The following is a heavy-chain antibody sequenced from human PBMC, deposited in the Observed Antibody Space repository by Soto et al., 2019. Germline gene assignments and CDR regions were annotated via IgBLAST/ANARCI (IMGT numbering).Heavy chain of an antibody. CDR1: GYSFTSYW. CDR3: ARHPDYGDPMDWFDP. D-gene: IGHD4-17*01. Sequence: PGESLKISCKGSGYSFTSYWIGWVRQMPGKGLEWMGIIYPGDSDTRYSPSFQGQVTISADKSISTAYLQWSSLKASDTAMYYCARHPDYGDPMDWFDPWGQGTLVTVSS. J-gene: IGHJ5*02. V-gene: IGHV5-51*01. CDR2: IYPGDSDT.